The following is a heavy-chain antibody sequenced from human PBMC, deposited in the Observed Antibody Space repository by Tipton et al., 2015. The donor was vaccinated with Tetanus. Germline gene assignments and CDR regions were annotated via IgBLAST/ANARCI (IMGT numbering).Heavy chain of an antibody. Sequence: GLVKPSQTLSLTCGISGDSVSSNTATWNWVRQSPSRGLEWLGRTYYRSNWHNDYAPSVKSRITINPDTSKNQFSLQLNSVSPEDTAVYYCVRSMAHFDFWGQGTLVTVSS. J-gene: IGHJ4*02. D-gene: IGHD5-24*01. CDR3: VRSMAHFDF. CDR1: GDSVSSNTAT. CDR2: TYYRSNWHN. V-gene: IGHV6-1*01.